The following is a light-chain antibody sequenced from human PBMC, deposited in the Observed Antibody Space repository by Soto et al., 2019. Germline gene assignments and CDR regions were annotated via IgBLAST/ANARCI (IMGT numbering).Light chain of an antibody. CDR1: QSISSW. V-gene: IGKV1-5*03. CDR2: KAS. J-gene: IGKJ1*01. Sequence: DLQMTQSPSSMCPYVGEGVTVTCRSSQSISSWLAWYQQKPGKAPKLLIYKASSLESGVPSRFSGSGSGTEFTLTISSLQPDDFATYYCQQYNSYSPWTCGQGTKGDIK. CDR3: QQYNSYSPWT.